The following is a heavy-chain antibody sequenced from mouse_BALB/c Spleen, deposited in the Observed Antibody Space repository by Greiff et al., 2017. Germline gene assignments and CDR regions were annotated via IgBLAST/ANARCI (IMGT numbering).Heavy chain of an antibody. CDR1: GYSFTGYY. V-gene: IGHV1-31*01. CDR2: INPYNGAT. J-gene: IGHJ3*01. Sequence: VQLQQSGPELVKPGASVKISCKASGYSFTGYYMHWVKQSHVKSLEWIGRINPYNGATSYNQNFKDKASLTVDKSSSTAYMELHSLTSEDSAVYYCARDYDYDTWFAYWGQGTLVTVSA. CDR3: ARDYDYDTWFAY. D-gene: IGHD2-4*01.